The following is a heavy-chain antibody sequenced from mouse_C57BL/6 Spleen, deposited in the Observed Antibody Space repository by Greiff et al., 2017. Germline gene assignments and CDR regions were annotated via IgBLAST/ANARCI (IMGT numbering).Heavy chain of an antibody. Sequence: QVQLQQSGAELVRPGASVTLSCKASGYTFTDYEMHWVKQTPVHGLEWIGAIDPETGGTAYNQKFQGKAILTADKSSSTAYMELRSLTSEDSAVYYCTGGGSYLYYFDDWGQGTTRTVSS. CDR2: IDPETGGT. D-gene: IGHD1-1*02. CDR1: GYTFTDYE. CDR3: TGGGSYLYYFDD. V-gene: IGHV1-15*01. J-gene: IGHJ2*01.